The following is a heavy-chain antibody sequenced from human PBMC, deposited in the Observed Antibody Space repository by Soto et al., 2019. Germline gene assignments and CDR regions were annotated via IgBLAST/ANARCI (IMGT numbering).Heavy chain of an antibody. V-gene: IGHV3-15*07. CDR3: TTETLYYDFWSGYYPSSGYYYGMDV. CDR1: GFTFSNAW. Sequence: PGGSLRLSCAASGFTFSNAWMNWVRQAPGKGLEWVGRIKSKTDGGTTDYAAPVKGRFTISRDDSKNTLYLQMNSLKTEDTAVYYCTTETLYYDFWSGYYPSSGYYYGMDVWGQGTTVTVSS. D-gene: IGHD3-3*01. CDR2: IKSKTDGGTT. J-gene: IGHJ6*02.